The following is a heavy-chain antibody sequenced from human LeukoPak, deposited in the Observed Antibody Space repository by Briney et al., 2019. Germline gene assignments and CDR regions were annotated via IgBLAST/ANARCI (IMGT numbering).Heavy chain of an antibody. CDR1: GFTFSSAW. J-gene: IGHJ4*02. Sequence: GGSLRLSCAASGFTFSSAWMSWVRQASGRGLEWAGRIKSKSDGGTTYYAAPVRGRFTISRDDSKNTVYLQMDNLKIEDTAVYYCATVASWGQGTLVTVSS. V-gene: IGHV3-15*01. CDR3: ATVAS. CDR2: IKSKSDGGTT.